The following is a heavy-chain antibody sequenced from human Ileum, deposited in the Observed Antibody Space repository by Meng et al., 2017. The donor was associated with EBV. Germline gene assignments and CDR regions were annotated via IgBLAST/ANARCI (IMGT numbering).Heavy chain of an antibody. V-gene: IGHV4-39*07. Sequence: QLEPQVPGPRLVKPSAPLYLTCTVSGDALSSSRYYWDWIRQTPGKGLEWIGNFYFGGSTYYNPSLRRRVTISGDTSKNQFSLKLTSVTAADTAIYYCAREDSSGWFRVDYWGPGSLVTVSS. D-gene: IGHD6-19*01. J-gene: IGHJ4*02. CDR1: GDALSSSRYY. CDR2: FYFGGST. CDR3: AREDSSGWFRVDY.